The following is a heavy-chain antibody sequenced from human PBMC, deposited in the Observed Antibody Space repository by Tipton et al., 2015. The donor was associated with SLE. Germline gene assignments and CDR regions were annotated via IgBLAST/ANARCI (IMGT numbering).Heavy chain of an antibody. CDR2: ISSGSLSM. Sequence: SLRLSCAASGFTFNDQRMTWVRQAPGKGLEWVSSISSGSLSMYYGDSVKDRFTISRDNAKNSLYLQMNSLREDDTAVYYCARVQYSSGSYFFDYWGQGTLVTVSS. CDR3: ARVQYSSGSYFFDY. CDR1: GFTFNDQR. D-gene: IGHD6-19*01. J-gene: IGHJ4*02. V-gene: IGHV3-21*03.